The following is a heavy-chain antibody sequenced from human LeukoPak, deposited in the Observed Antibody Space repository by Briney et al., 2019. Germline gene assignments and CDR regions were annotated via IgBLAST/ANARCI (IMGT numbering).Heavy chain of an antibody. J-gene: IGHJ4*02. CDR2: MNPNSGNT. Sequence: ASVKVSCKASGYTFTSYDINWVRQATGQGLEWMGWMNPNSGNTGYAQKFQGRVTMTRNTSISTAYMELSSLRSEDTAVYYCARGLCEGSTSCSARYYFDYWGQGTLVTVSS. CDR3: ARGLCEGSTSCSARYYFDY. V-gene: IGHV1-8*01. CDR1: GYTFTSYD. D-gene: IGHD2-2*01.